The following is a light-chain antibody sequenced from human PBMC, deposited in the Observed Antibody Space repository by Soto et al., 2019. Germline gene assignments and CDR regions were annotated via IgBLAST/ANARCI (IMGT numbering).Light chain of an antibody. CDR3: RHSNTYSPPYT. CDR2: KAS. V-gene: IGKV1-5*03. Sequence: DVQMTQFPSTLSASVGDRVTMTCRASQSISYWLAWYQQKPGKAPNLLIYKASSLESGVPSRFSGSGSGTEFTLTITNLQPDDFATYYCRHSNTYSPPYTFGQGTKLEIK. J-gene: IGKJ2*01. CDR1: QSISYW.